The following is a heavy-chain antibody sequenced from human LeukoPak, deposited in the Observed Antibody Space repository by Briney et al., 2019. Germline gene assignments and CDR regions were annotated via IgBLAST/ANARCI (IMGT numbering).Heavy chain of an antibody. V-gene: IGHV3-11*01. CDR3: ARDLEQQMVLGRFDP. D-gene: IGHD6-13*01. J-gene: IGHJ5*02. CDR1: GFTFSDYY. CDR2: ISGSGNTI. Sequence: GGSLRLSCAASGFTFSDYYMNWIRQAPGKGLEWISYISGSGNTIYQADSVKGRFTISRDNAKNSLFLQMNSLRADDTAVYYCARDLEQQMVLGRFDPWGQGTLVIASS.